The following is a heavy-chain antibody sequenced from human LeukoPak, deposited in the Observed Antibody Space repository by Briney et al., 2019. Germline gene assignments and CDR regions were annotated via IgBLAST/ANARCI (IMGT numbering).Heavy chain of an antibody. Sequence: GGSLRLSCAASGFTFSSYAMSWVRQAPGKGLEWVSAISGSGGSTYYADSVKGRFTISRDNSKNTLYLQMNSLRAEDTALYYCAKSRGTYGSGTVWVYFDYWGQGTLVTVSS. J-gene: IGHJ4*02. CDR1: GFTFSSYA. V-gene: IGHV3-23*01. CDR2: ISGSGGST. D-gene: IGHD3-10*01. CDR3: AKSRGTYGSGTVWVYFDY.